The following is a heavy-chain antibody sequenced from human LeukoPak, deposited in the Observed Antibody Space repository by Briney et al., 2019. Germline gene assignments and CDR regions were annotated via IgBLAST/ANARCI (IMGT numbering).Heavy chain of an antibody. CDR3: ARYSYGTYYFDS. D-gene: IGHD5-18*01. V-gene: IGHV4-34*01. CDR2: INHSGET. Sequence: SETLSLICAVHGGSFSTYYWSWIRQPPGKGLEWMGEINHSGETRYNPSLKSRVTISVDTSKSQFSLKLSSVTAADTAVYFCARYSYGTYYFDSWGQGTLVTVSS. CDR1: GGSFSTYY. J-gene: IGHJ4*02.